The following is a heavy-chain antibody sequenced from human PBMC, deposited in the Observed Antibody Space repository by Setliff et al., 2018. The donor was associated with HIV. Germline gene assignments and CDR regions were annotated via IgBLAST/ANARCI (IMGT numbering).Heavy chain of an antibody. CDR2: IYYSGST. Sequence: SETLSLTCTVSGGSISSYYWSWIRQPPGKGLEWIGYIYYSGSTNYNPSLKSRVTISVDTSKNQISLKLSSVIAADTAVYYCARIFGDQGYYYGMDVWGQGTTVTVSS. CDR3: ARIFGDQGYYYGMDV. J-gene: IGHJ6*02. D-gene: IGHD3-3*01. V-gene: IGHV4-59*01. CDR1: GGSISSYY.